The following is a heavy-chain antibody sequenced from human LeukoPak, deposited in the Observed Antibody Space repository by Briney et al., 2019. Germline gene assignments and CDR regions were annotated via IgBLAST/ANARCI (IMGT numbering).Heavy chain of an antibody. CDR1: GFTFGDYA. Sequence: GGSLRLSCTASGFTFGDYAMSWVRQAPGKGLEWVCFIRSKAYGGTTEYAASVKGRFTISRDDSKSIAYLQMDSLKTEDTAVYYCTRGAGWGYYYYMDVWGKGTTVTVSS. D-gene: IGHD1-26*01. CDR3: TRGAGWGYYYYMDV. J-gene: IGHJ6*03. CDR2: IRSKAYGGTT. V-gene: IGHV3-49*04.